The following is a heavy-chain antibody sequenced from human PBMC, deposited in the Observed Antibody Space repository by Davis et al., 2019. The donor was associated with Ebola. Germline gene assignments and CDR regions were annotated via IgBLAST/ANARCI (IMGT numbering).Heavy chain of an antibody. V-gene: IGHV1-18*04. J-gene: IGHJ6*02. CDR3: ARDGRYNWNYGGFYYYYGMDV. D-gene: IGHD1-7*01. Sequence: ASVKVSCKASGYTFTGYYMHWVRQAPGQGLEWMGWISAYNGNTNYAQKLQGRVTMTTDTSTSTAYMELRSLRSDDTAVYYCARDGRYNWNYGGFYYYYGMDVWGQGTTVTVSS. CDR1: GYTFTGYY. CDR2: ISAYNGNT.